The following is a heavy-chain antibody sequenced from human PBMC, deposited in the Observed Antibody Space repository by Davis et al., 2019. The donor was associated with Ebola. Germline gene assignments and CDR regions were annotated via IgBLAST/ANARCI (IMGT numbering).Heavy chain of an antibody. CDR2: TYHSGST. CDR1: GGSISSSNW. J-gene: IGHJ6*02. D-gene: IGHD2-2*01. Sequence: SETLSLTCAASGGSISSSNWWSSVRPPPGKGLQWIGETYHSGSTNYNPSLKSRVTISVDKSKNQFSLKLSSVSAADTAVYYCARGGYCSSTSCYGYYYYGMDVWGQGTTGTVSS. CDR3: ARGGYCSSTSCYGYYYYGMDV. V-gene: IGHV4-4*02.